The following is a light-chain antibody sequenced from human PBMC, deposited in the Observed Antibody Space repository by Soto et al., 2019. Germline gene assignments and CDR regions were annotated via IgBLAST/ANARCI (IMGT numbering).Light chain of an antibody. CDR1: QAIRGA. CDR2: DAC. Sequence: IQLTQSPASLSASVGERVTITCRASQAIRGALAWYQQSPGEAPQLLIYDACTLESGVPSRFTGSSSGTHFSLTISSLQPEDFATYYCQQFLSYPITFGQGTRLEI. V-gene: IGKV1-13*02. CDR3: QQFLSYPIT. J-gene: IGKJ5*01.